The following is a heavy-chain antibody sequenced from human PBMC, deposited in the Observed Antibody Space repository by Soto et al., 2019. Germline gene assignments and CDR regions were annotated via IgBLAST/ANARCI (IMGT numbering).Heavy chain of an antibody. CDR1: GDSVSSNSAA. J-gene: IGHJ6*03. V-gene: IGHV6-1*01. D-gene: IGHD6-19*01. CDR3: AASGYSSGWYRYYYYYMDV. CDR2: TYYRSKWYN. Sequence: SQTLSLTCAISGDSVSSNSAAWNWIRQSPSRGLEWLGRTYYRSKWYNDYAVSVKSRITINPDTSKNQFSLQLNSVTPEDTAVYYCAASGYSSGWYRYYYYYMDVWGKGTTVTVSS.